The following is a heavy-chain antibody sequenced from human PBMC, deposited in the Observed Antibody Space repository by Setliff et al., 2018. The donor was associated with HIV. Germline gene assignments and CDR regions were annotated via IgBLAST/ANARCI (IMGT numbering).Heavy chain of an antibody. CDR1: GYNFTSHD. CDR3: ARGVLYGLSEY. Sequence: ASVKVSCKASGYNFTSHDINWVRQAPGQGLEWVGSLIPALGEPHYAQSVQGRAAITADDSTNTAYLELSNLRFDDTATYYCARGVLYGLSEYWGTGSLVTVSS. V-gene: IGHV1-69*11. J-gene: IGHJ4*02. D-gene: IGHD3-10*01. CDR2: LIPALGEP.